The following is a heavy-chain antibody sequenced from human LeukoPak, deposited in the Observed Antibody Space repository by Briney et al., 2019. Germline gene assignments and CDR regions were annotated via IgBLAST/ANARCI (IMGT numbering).Heavy chain of an antibody. CDR1: GYTFTSYD. J-gene: IGHJ5*02. D-gene: IGHD3-16*01. Sequence: ASVRVSCKASGYTFTSYDINWVRQATGQGLAWMGWMNPNSGNTDYAQKFQGRVTFTRNLSIRTAYMELNSLTSEYTAVYYCACSVLSRPAWGQGTLVTVSS. CDR2: MNPNSGNT. CDR3: ACSVLSRPA. V-gene: IGHV1-8*03.